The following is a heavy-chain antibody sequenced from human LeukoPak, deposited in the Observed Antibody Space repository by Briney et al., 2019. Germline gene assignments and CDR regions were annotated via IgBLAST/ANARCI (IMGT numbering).Heavy chain of an antibody. Sequence: GGSLRLSCAASGFTFSSYAMSWVRQTPGKGLEWVSAISGSGGSTYYADSVKGRFTISRDNSKNTLYLQMNSLRAEDTAVYYCAKEITNWNYVPPDYWGQGTLVTVSS. CDR3: AKEITNWNYVPPDY. D-gene: IGHD1-7*01. V-gene: IGHV3-23*01. CDR2: ISGSGGST. J-gene: IGHJ4*02. CDR1: GFTFSSYA.